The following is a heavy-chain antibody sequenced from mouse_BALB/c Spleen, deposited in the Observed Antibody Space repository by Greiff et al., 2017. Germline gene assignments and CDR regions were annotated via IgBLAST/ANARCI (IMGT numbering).Heavy chain of an antibody. Sequence: QVQLQQSGPELVKPGASVKMSCKASGYTFTSYYIHWVKQRPGQGLEWIGWIYPGDGSTKYNEKFKGKTTLTADKSSSTAYMLLSSLTSEDSAIYFCARGDGWHFDVWGAGTTVTVSS. CDR2: IYPGDGST. V-gene: IGHV1S56*01. D-gene: IGHD2-3*01. CDR3: ARGDGWHFDV. J-gene: IGHJ1*01. CDR1: GYTFTSYY.